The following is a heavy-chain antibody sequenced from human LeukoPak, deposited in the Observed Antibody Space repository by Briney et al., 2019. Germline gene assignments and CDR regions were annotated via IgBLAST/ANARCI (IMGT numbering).Heavy chain of an antibody. D-gene: IGHD5-12*01. CDR2: IYSGGST. V-gene: IGHV3-66*01. CDR1: GFTVSSSY. CDR3: ARDLYSGYDQGYYFDY. Sequence: GGSLRLSCAASGFTVSSSYMSWVRRAPGKGLEWVSLIYSGGSTYYADSVKGRFIISRDNSKNTLYLQMNSLRAEDTAVYYCARDLYSGYDQGYYFDYWGQGTLVTVSS. J-gene: IGHJ4*02.